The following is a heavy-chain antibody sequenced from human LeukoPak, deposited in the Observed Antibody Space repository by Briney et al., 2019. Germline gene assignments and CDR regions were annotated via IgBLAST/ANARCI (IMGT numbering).Heavy chain of an antibody. D-gene: IGHD6-13*01. CDR1: GASISSYY. CDR2: IYYSWST. CDR3: ASGPYPAAGTDHQFDY. J-gene: IGHJ4*02. V-gene: IGHV4-59*01. Sequence: PSETLSLTCTVSGASISSYYWSWIRQPPGKGLEWIGYIYYSWSTHYNPSLKSRVTISVDTSKNQFSLRLSSMTAADTAVYYCASGPYPAAGTDHQFDYWGQGTLVTLSS.